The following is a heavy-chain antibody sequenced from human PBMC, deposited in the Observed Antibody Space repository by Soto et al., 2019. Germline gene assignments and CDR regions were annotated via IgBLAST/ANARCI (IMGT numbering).Heavy chain of an antibody. V-gene: IGHV3-30*03. CDR2: ISNDGRNK. D-gene: IGHD3-3*01. J-gene: IGHJ5*01. CDR1: GFTFSSYG. Sequence: QVQLVESGGGVVQPGRSLRLSCAASGFTFSSYGMHWVRQGPGKGLEWVAVISNDGRNKYYADSVKGRFTISGDNSTNTLYRKVNALRIEAAAEYHCAREERQGFFGVVVLGSWGQGILVTVPT. CDR3: AREERQGFFGVVVLGS.